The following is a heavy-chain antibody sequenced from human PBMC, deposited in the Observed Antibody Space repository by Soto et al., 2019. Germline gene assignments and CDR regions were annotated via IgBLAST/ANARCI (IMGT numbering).Heavy chain of an antibody. V-gene: IGHV3-23*01. J-gene: IGHJ6*02. D-gene: IGHD6-19*01. CDR1: GFTFSSYA. CDR2: ISGSGGST. CDR3: AKDYAVAGYYYYYYGMDV. Sequence: TGGSLRLSCAASGFTFSSYAMSWVRQAPGKGLEWVSAISGSGGSTYYADSVKGRFTISRDNSKNTLHLQMNSLRAEDTAVYYCAKDYAVAGYYYYYYGMDVWGQGTTVTVSS.